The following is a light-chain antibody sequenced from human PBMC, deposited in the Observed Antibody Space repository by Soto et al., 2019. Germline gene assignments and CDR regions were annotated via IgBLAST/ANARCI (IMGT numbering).Light chain of an antibody. V-gene: IGKV1-39*01. CDR2: TPS. CDR3: QQRYRSPPT. Sequence: DVPMTPSPSSLSASVGDRVTITCRASQSISIYLNWYQQKSGKAPKLLIQTPSTLQSRIPSTFSGSGSGTDFTLSISSLQPEDFPTYDCQQRYRSPPTFRQGTKVEI. J-gene: IGKJ1*01. CDR1: QSISIY.